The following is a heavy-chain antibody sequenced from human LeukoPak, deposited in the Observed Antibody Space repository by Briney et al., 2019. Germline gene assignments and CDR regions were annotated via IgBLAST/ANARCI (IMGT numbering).Heavy chain of an antibody. Sequence: PGGSLRLSCAASGFTFSSYAMSWVRQAPGKGLEWVSAISGSGGSTYYADSVKGRFTISRDNSKNTLYLQMNSLRAEDTAVYYCARASRGYSYVRWFDPWGQGTLVTVSS. CDR2: ISGSGGST. D-gene: IGHD5-18*01. J-gene: IGHJ5*02. CDR1: GFTFSSYA. V-gene: IGHV3-23*01. CDR3: ARASRGYSYVRWFDP.